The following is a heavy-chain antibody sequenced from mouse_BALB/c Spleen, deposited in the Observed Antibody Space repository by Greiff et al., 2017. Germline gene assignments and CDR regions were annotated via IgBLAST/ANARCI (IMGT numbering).Heavy chain of an antibody. CDR2: IYPGDGDT. CDR3: ATSTMRTGGVYYYAMDY. V-gene: IGHV1-82*01. CDR1: GYAFSSSW. J-gene: IGHJ4*01. Sequence: QVQLQQSGPELVKPGASVKISCKASGYAFSSSWMYWVKQRPGQGLEWIGRIYPGDGDTNYNGKFKGKATLTADKSSSTANMQLSSLTSVDSAVYFCATSTMRTGGVYYYAMDYWGQGTSVTGSS. D-gene: IGHD2-4*01.